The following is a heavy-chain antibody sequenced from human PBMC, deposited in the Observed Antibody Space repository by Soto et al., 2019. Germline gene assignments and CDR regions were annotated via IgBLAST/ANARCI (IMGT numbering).Heavy chain of an antibody. CDR1: GGTFSSYA. CDR3: ARGFRSRLNWFDP. V-gene: IGHV1-69*13. D-gene: IGHD2-2*01. Sequence: SVKVSCKASGGTFSSYAISWVRQAPGQGLEWMGGIIPIFGTANYAQKFQGRVTITADESTSTAYMELSSLRSEDTAVYYCARGFRSRLNWFDPWGQGTLVTVSS. J-gene: IGHJ5*02. CDR2: IIPIFGTA.